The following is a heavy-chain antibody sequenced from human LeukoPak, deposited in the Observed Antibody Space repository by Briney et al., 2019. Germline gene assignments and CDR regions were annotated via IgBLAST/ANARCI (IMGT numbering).Heavy chain of an antibody. CDR1: GFTFSDYY. CDR3: ARDPGSHNSSGWYDY. J-gene: IGHJ4*02. CDR2: ISYSGSTI. D-gene: IGHD6-19*01. V-gene: IGHV3-11*01. Sequence: GGSLRLSCAASGFTFSDYYMSWIRQAPGKGLEWVSYISYSGSTIYYADSVKGRFTISRDNTKNSLYLQMNSLRAEDTAVYYCARDPGSHNSSGWYDYWGQGTLVTVSS.